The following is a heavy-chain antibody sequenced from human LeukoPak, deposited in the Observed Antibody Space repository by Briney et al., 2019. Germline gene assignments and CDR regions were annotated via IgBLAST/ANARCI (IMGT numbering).Heavy chain of an antibody. Sequence: ASVKVSCKASGYTFTDYYMHWVRQAPGQGLEWMGWINPNSGGTNYAQKFQGRVTMTRDTSISTAYMELSRLRSDDTAVYYCARFRIVGAFFDYWGQGTLVTVSS. V-gene: IGHV1-2*02. CDR1: GYTFTDYY. J-gene: IGHJ4*02. CDR3: ARFRIVGAFFDY. CDR2: INPNSGGT. D-gene: IGHD1-26*01.